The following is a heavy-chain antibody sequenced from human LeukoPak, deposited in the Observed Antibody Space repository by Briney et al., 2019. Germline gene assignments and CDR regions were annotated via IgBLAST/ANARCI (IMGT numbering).Heavy chain of an antibody. Sequence: PGGSLRLSCAASGFTVTTLAMTWVRQAPGKGLEWVSVIGESDGRTYYADSVKGRFTISRDNSKNTLYLQMNSLRAEDTAVYYCAKAGQLGGGYYYYMDVWGKGTTVTVSS. CDR2: IGESDGRT. D-gene: IGHD6-6*01. CDR1: GFTVTTLA. V-gene: IGHV3-23*01. CDR3: AKAGQLGGGYYYYMDV. J-gene: IGHJ6*03.